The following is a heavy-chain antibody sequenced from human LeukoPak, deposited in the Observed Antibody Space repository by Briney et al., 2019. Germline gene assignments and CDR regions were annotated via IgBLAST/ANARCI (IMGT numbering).Heavy chain of an antibody. V-gene: IGHV3-48*01. Sequence: GGSLRLSCAASGFSLSSYSMDWFRQTPGKGLEWISYISSSSNTIYYADSVEGRFTVSRDNAKNSLYLQMNSLRADDTAVYYCARFAAGGSYYYYMDVWGKGTTVTVSS. J-gene: IGHJ6*03. D-gene: IGHD6-25*01. CDR1: GFSLSSYS. CDR2: ISSSSNTI. CDR3: ARFAAGGSYYYYMDV.